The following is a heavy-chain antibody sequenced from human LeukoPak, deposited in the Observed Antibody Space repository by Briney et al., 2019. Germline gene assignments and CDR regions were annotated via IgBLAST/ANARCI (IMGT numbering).Heavy chain of an antibody. CDR2: IYYSGST. Sequence: SETLSLTCTVSGGSMSRYYWTWIRQSPGKELEWIGYIYYSGSTHYNPSLKSRVTMSVDTSKGQFSLKLSSVTAADTAVYYCARPNTYDVGNNAFDIWGQGTMVTVSS. CDR3: ARPNTYDVGNNAFDI. D-gene: IGHD2/OR15-2a*01. V-gene: IGHV4-59*01. J-gene: IGHJ3*02. CDR1: GGSMSRYY.